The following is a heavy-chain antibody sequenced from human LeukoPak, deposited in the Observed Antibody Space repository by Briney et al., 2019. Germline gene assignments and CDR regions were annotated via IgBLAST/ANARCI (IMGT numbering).Heavy chain of an antibody. V-gene: IGHV4-31*03. CDR1: GGSISSGGYY. J-gene: IGHJ6*02. CDR3: ARDRSSRAYGMDV. D-gene: IGHD6-13*01. Sequence: SETLSLTCTVSGGSISSGGYYWSWIRQHPGKGLERIGYIYYSGSTYYNPSLKSRVTISVDTSKNQFSLKLSSVTAADTALYYCARDRSSRAYGMDVWGQGTTVTVSS. CDR2: IYYSGST.